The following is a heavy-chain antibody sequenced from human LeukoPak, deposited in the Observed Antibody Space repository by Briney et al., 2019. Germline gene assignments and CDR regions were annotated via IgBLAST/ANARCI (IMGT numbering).Heavy chain of an antibody. CDR3: ARGGDSSREYYFDY. CDR2: IWSDGSNQ. D-gene: IGHD6-13*01. J-gene: IGHJ4*02. CDR1: GFSFSTYA. V-gene: IGHV3-33*01. Sequence: GMSLRLSCAASGFSFSTYAMHWVRQAPGKGLDWVAMIWSDGSNQYYADSVKGRFTISRDNSKNTLYVQMNYLRAEDTAVYYCARGGDSSREYYFDYWGQGALVTVSS.